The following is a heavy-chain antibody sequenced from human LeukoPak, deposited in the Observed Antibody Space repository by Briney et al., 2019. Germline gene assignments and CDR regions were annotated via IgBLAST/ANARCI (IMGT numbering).Heavy chain of an antibody. CDR1: GGSFSGYY. V-gene: IGHV4-34*01. J-gene: IGHJ5*02. CDR3: ARGRRRGGNWFDP. D-gene: IGHD3-10*01. CDR2: INHSGST. Sequence: PSETLSLTCAVYGGSFSGYYWSWIRQPPGKGLEWIGEINHSGSTNYNPSLKSRVTISVDTSKNQFSLKLSSVTAADTAVYYCARGRRRGGNWFDPWGQGTLVTVSS.